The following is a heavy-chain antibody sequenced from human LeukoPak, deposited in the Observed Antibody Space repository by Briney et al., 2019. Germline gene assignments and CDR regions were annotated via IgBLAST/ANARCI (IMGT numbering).Heavy chain of an antibody. J-gene: IGHJ4*02. CDR3: AKELNMITFAPFDY. CDR1: GFTFSSYG. Sequence: GGSLRLSCAASGFTFSSYGMHWVRQAPGKGLEWVAFIRYDGSNKYYADSVKGRFTISRDNSKNTLYLQMNSLRAEDTAVYYCAKELNMITFAPFDYWGQGTLVTVFS. D-gene: IGHD3-16*01. CDR2: IRYDGSNK. V-gene: IGHV3-30*02.